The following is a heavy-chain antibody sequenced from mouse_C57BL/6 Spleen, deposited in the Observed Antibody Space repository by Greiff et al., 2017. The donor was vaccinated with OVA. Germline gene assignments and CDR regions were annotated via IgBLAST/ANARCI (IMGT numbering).Heavy chain of an antibody. D-gene: IGHD1-3*01. CDR3: ARETNTHWYFDV. V-gene: IGHV3-1*01. CDR2: IRYSGSP. J-gene: IGHJ1*03. Sequence: DVQLQKSGPGMVQPSPSLSLTCTVTGYPITSGYDWHWIRHFPGNKLEWMGYIRYSGSPNYNPSLKSRIPITHDTSKNHFFLKMNSMTNEDTATYYCARETNTHWYFDVWGTGTTVTVSS. CDR1: GYPITSGYD.